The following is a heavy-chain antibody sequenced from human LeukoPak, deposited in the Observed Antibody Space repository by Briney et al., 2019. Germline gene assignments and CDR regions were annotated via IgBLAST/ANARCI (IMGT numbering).Heavy chain of an antibody. CDR3: ARLAREVVPAAIYVPSYFDY. V-gene: IGHV4-34*01. J-gene: IGHJ4*02. Sequence: SETLSLTCAVYGGSFSGYYWSWIRQPPGKGLEWIGEINHSGSTNYNPSLKSRVTISVDTSKNQFSLKLSSVTAADTAVYYCARLAREVVPAAIYVPSYFDYWGQGTLVTVSS. CDR2: INHSGST. D-gene: IGHD2-2*01. CDR1: GGSFSGYY.